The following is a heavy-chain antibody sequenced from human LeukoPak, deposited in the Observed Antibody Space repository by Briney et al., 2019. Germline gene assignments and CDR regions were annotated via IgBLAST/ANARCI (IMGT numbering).Heavy chain of an antibody. CDR1: GGSFSGYY. D-gene: IGHD3-16*01. Sequence: SETLSLTCAVYGGSFSGYYWNWIRQPPGKGLEWIGYIYYTGSTNYNPSLKSRVTISVDTSKNQSSLKLSSVTAADTAVYYCARSGKSAYILDYWGQGTLVTVSS. V-gene: IGHV4-59*01. CDR3: ARSGKSAYILDY. J-gene: IGHJ4*02. CDR2: IYYTGST.